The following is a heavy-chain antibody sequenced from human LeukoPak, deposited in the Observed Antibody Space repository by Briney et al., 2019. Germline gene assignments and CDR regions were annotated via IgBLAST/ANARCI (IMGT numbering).Heavy chain of an antibody. CDR3: ARHLSPPGRTTGATNPFDY. CDR2: INAGNGNT. V-gene: IGHV1-3*01. CDR1: GYTFTSYA. J-gene: IGHJ4*02. D-gene: IGHD1-1*01. Sequence: ASVKVSCKASGYTFTSYAMHWVRQAPGQRLEWMGWINAGNGNTKYSQKFQGRVTITRDTSASTAYMELSSLRSEDTAVYYCARHLSPPGRTTGATNPFDYWGQGTLVTVSS.